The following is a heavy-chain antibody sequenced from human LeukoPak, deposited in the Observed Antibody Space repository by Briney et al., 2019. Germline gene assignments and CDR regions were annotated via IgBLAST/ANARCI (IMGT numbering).Heavy chain of an antibody. J-gene: IGHJ4*02. CDR3: AKGRYYYDSSGLFDY. CDR1: GFTFSSYG. Sequence: GGSLRLSCAASGFTFSSYGMHWVRQAPGKGLEWVAVISYDGSNKYYADSVKGRFTISRDNSENTLYLQMNSLRAEDTAVYYCAKGRYYYDSSGLFDYWGQGTLVTVSS. V-gene: IGHV3-30*18. CDR2: ISYDGSNK. D-gene: IGHD3-22*01.